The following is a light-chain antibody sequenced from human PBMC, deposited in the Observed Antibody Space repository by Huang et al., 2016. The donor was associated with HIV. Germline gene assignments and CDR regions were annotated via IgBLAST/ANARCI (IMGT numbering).Light chain of an antibody. CDR1: QSVSYN. V-gene: IGKV3-15*01. J-gene: IGKJ4*01. Sequence: EIVMTQSPATLSVSPGERATLSCRASQSVSYNLAWYQQKAGQTPSRLIYGVSTRATGIPARFSGSGSETEFTLTISGLQSEDSAVYYCQQYKNWPPVTFGGGTKVEIK. CDR2: GVS. CDR3: QQYKNWPPVT.